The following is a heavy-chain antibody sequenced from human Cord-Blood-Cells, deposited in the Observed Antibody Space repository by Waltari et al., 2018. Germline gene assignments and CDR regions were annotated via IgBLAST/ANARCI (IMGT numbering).Heavy chain of an antibody. CDR3: ARGLSCSSTSCYAENWFDP. D-gene: IGHD2-2*01. V-gene: IGHV3-13*01. CDR2: IGTAGDT. Sequence: EVELVESGGGLVQPGGSLRLSCAASGFPFRRYDMHWGRPATGKVPESVSAIGTAGDTYYPGSVKGRFTISRENAKNSLYLQMNSLRAGDTAVYYCARGLSCSSTSCYAENWFDPWGQGTLVTVSS. J-gene: IGHJ5*02. CDR1: GFPFRRYD.